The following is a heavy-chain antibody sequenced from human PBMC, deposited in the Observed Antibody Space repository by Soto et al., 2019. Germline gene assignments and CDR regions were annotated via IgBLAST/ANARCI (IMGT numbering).Heavy chain of an antibody. V-gene: IGHV3-23*01. D-gene: IGHD6-13*01. CDR2: ITGSGGGT. CDR3: AKRPLTAAGFDY. J-gene: IGHJ4*02. CDR1: GFTFSNYA. Sequence: EGQLLESGGGLVQPGGSLRLSCAASGFTFSNYAMTWVRQAPGKGLEWVSVITGSGGGTYFVDSVKGRFTISGDNSKNTVYLQMNSLRAEDTAVYYCAKRPLTAAGFDYWGQGTLVTVSS.